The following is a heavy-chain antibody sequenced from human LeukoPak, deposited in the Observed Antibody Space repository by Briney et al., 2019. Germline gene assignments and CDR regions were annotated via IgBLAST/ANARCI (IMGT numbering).Heavy chain of an antibody. D-gene: IGHD3-10*01. CDR3: ASLQYYYGSGSYPRTDY. CDR2: ISSSSSYI. Sequence: PGGSLRLSCAASGFTFSSYAMSWVRQAPGKGLEWVSSISSSSSYIYYADSVKGRFTISRDNAKNSLYLQMNSLRAEDTAVYYCASLQYYYGSGSYPRTDYWGQGTLVTVSS. CDR1: GFTFSSYA. J-gene: IGHJ4*02. V-gene: IGHV3-21*01.